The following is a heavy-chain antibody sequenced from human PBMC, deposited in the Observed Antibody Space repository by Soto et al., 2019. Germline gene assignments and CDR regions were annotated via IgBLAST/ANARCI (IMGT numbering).Heavy chain of an antibody. CDR3: AKGITIFGVVIISYYYGMDV. J-gene: IGHJ6*02. V-gene: IGHV3-23*01. D-gene: IGHD3-3*01. Sequence: PGGSLRLSCAASGFTFSSYAMSWVRQAPGKGLEWVSAISGSGGSTYYADSVKGRFTISRDNSKNTLYLQMNSLRAEDTAVYYCAKGITIFGVVIISYYYGMDVWGQGTTVTVSS. CDR2: ISGSGGST. CDR1: GFTFSSYA.